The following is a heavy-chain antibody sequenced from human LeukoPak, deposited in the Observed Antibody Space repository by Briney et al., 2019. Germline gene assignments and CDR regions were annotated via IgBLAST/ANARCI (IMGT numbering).Heavy chain of an antibody. V-gene: IGHV4-39*02. D-gene: IGHD6-19*01. CDR2: IYYTGST. CDR1: GGSISSSSYY. Sequence: SETLSLTCTVSGGSISSSSYYWGWIRQPPGKGLEWIGNIYYTGSTYYNPSLKSRVTISVETSKNQFSLKLTSVTAADTAVYYCARDGGWYKRGLDHYYYYMDVWGKGTTVIVSS. J-gene: IGHJ6*03. CDR3: ARDGGWYKRGLDHYYYYMDV.